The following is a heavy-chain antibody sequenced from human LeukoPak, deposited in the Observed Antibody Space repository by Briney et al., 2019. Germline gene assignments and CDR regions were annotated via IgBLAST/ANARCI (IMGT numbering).Heavy chain of an antibody. CDR2: ISGGGGST. V-gene: IGHV3-23*01. CDR1: GFIFTTYA. Sequence: PGGSLRLSCAASGFIFTTYAMIWVRQAPGKGLEWVSTISGGGGSTFYADSVKGRVTIFRVNSKNTLNLQMNSLRAEDTAIYYCAKDMSDYTNFPDVWGQGTTVTVSS. D-gene: IGHD4-11*01. CDR3: AKDMSDYTNFPDV. J-gene: IGHJ6*02.